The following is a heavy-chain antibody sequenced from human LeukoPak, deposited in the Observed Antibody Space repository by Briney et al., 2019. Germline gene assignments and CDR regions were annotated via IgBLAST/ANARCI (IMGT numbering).Heavy chain of an antibody. CDR1: GGSISSSSYY. J-gene: IGHJ3*02. V-gene: IGHV4-39*01. D-gene: IGHD5-24*01. Sequence: PSETLSLTCTVSGGSISSSSYYWGWIRQPPGKGLEWIGSIYYSGSTYYNPSLKSRVTISVDTSKNQFSLKLSSVIAADTAVYYCARRGRDGYNRGAFDIWGQGTMVAVSS. CDR3: ARRGRDGYNRGAFDI. CDR2: IYYSGST.